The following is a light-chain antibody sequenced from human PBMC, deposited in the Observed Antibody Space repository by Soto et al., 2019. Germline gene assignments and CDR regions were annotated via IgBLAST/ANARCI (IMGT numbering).Light chain of an antibody. CDR1: QGMSSY. CDR2: ASS. J-gene: IGKJ5*01. Sequence: DIQLTQSPSFLSASVGDRVTISCRASQGMSSYLAWYQQTPGKAPKLLIYASSTLQSGVPSRFSGSGSGTEFTLTIGSLQPEDFATYYCQQLNTFPVTFGQGTRLDI. CDR3: QQLNTFPVT. V-gene: IGKV1-9*01.